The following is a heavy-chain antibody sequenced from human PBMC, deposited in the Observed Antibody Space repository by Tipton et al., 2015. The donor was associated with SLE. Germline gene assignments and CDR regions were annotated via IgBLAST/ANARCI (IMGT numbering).Heavy chain of an antibody. CDR2: INHSGST. D-gene: IGHD6-19*01. Sequence: TLSLACAVYGGSFSGYYWSWIRQPPGKRLEWIGEINHSGSTNYNPSLKSRVTISVDTSKNQFSLKLSSVTAADTAVYYCASVAVAGTHSFNDWFDPWGLGTLVTVSS. V-gene: IGHV4-34*01. CDR3: ASVAVAGTHSFNDWFDP. CDR1: GGSFSGYY. J-gene: IGHJ5*02.